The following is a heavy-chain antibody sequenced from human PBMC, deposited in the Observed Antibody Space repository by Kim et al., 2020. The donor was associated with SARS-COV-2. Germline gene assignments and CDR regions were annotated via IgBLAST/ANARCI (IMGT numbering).Heavy chain of an antibody. Sequence: GGSLRLSCAASGFTFDDYAMHWVRQAPGKGLEWVSGISWNSGSIGYADSVKGRFTISRDNAKNSLYLQMNSLRAEDTDLYYCAKDRIAAAGSVREGFDP. CDR2: ISWNSGSI. J-gene: IGHJ5*02. CDR1: GFTFDDYA. D-gene: IGHD6-13*01. CDR3: AKDRIAAAGSVREGFDP. V-gene: IGHV3-9*01.